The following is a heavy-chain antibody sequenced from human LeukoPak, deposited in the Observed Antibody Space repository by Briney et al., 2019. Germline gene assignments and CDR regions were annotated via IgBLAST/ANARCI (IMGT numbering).Heavy chain of an antibody. V-gene: IGHV4-34*01. CDR2: IKNSGNT. CDR3: ARGGKYYDFWSGAKNRIDF. J-gene: IGHJ4*02. Sequence: SGTLSLTCAVSGGSLSDYYWSWIRQPPGKGLEWIGEIKNSGNTNSNPSLKSRVTISVDTSKNQFSLKLSSVTAADTAVYYCARGGKYYDFWSGAKNRIDFWGQGTLVTVSS. D-gene: IGHD3-3*01. CDR1: GGSLSDYY.